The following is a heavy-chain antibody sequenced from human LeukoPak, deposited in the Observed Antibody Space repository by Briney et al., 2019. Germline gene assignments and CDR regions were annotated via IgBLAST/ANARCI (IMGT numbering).Heavy chain of an antibody. J-gene: IGHJ4*02. V-gene: IGHV3-30*02. CDR2: IRYDGSNK. Sequence: GGSLRLSCAASGFTLSSYGMHWVRQAPGKGLEWVAFIRYDGSNKYYADSVKGRFTISRDNSKNTLYLQMNSLRAEDTAVYYCAKDKGGAYSSGWPIYDYWGQGTLVTVSS. CDR3: AKDKGGAYSSGWPIYDY. CDR1: GFTLSSYG. D-gene: IGHD6-19*01.